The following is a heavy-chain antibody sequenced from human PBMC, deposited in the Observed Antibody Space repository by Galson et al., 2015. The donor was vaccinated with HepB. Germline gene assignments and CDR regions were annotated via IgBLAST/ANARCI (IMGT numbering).Heavy chain of an antibody. V-gene: IGHV1-69*13. CDR2: IIPIFGTA. CDR1: GGTFSSYA. CDR3: AREDSSGYFFDY. J-gene: IGHJ4*02. D-gene: IGHD3-22*01. Sequence: SVKVSCKASGGTFSSYAISWVRQAPGQGLEWMGGIIPIFGTANYAQKFQGRVTITADESTSTAYMELSSLRSEDTAVYYCAREDSSGYFFDYWGQGTLVTVSS.